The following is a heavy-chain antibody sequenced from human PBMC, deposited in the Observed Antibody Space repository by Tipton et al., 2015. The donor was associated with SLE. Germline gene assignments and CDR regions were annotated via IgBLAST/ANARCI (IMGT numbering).Heavy chain of an antibody. CDR3: AREDENDFWRGGDAFDI. Sequence: TLSLTCTVSGGSISSGGYYWSWIRQHPGKGLEWIGYIYYSGSTYYNPSLKSRVTISVDTSKNQFSLKLSSVTAADTAVYYCAREDENDFWRGGDAFDIWGQVTMVTVSS. J-gene: IGHJ3*02. CDR1: GGSISSGGYY. V-gene: IGHV4-31*03. D-gene: IGHD3-3*01. CDR2: IYYSGST.